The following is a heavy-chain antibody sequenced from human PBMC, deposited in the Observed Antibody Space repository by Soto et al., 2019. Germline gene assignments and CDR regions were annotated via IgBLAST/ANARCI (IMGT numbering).Heavy chain of an antibody. D-gene: IGHD2-21*02. CDR1: GGIFSSNT. V-gene: IGHV1-69*06. J-gene: IGHJ4*02. Sequence: QVYLVQSGAEVKKPGSSVKISCKASGGIFSSNTINWVRQAAGQGLEWMGGIIPLFGTANYAEKFQGRVTITADKSTKTEYMELTSLRSEDTAVYYCARKAACGGDCYAFDSWGQGTLVTVSS. CDR2: IIPLFGTA. CDR3: ARKAACGGDCYAFDS.